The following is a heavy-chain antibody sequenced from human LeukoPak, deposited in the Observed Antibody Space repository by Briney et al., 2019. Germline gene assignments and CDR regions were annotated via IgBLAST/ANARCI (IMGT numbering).Heavy chain of an antibody. CDR1: GGSISSSSYY. Sequence: SETLSLTCTVSGGSISSSSYYWGWIRQPPGKGLEWIGSIYYSGSTYYNPSLKSRVTISVDTSKNQFSLKLSSVTAADTAVYYCARVRTIFGVVIGFDYWGQGTLVTVSS. D-gene: IGHD3-3*01. CDR3: ARVRTIFGVVIGFDY. J-gene: IGHJ4*02. V-gene: IGHV4-39*07. CDR2: IYYSGST.